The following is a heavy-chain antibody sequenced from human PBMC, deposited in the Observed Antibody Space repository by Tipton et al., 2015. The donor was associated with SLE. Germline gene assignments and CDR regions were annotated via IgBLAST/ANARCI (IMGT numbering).Heavy chain of an antibody. J-gene: IGHJ3*02. CDR3: ARDTAHYGSGDGAFDI. CDR2: IYYSGST. Sequence: TLSLTCSVSGDSISSGAYYWGWIRQHPGKGLEWIGYIYYSGSTYYNPSLKSRVTISVDTSKNQFSLKLSSVTAADTAVYYCARDTAHYGSGDGAFDIWGQGTMVTVSS. CDR1: GDSISSGAYY. V-gene: IGHV4-31*03. D-gene: IGHD3-10*01.